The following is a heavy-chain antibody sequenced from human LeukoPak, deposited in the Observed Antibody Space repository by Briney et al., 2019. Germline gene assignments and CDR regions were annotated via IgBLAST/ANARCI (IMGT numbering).Heavy chain of an antibody. CDR3: AKESILTGYVEC. Sequence: PGGSLRLSCAASGFTFSSYAMSWVRQAPGKGLEWVSPISRTGTTYYADSVKGRFTSSRDSSKNTLYLQMNSLRAEDTAIYYCAKESILTGYVECWGQGTLVTVSS. D-gene: IGHD3-9*01. V-gene: IGHV3-23*01. CDR1: GFTFSSYA. CDR2: ISRTGTT. J-gene: IGHJ4*02.